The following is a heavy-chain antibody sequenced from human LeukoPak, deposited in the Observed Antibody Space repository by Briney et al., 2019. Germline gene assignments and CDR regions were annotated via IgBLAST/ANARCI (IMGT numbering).Heavy chain of an antibody. V-gene: IGHV4-59*01. CDR3: ARDGGGHYDILTGYYYDAFDI. J-gene: IGHJ3*02. CDR2: IYYSWST. D-gene: IGHD3-9*01. Sequence: SESLSLTCTVSGGSISSYYWSWIRQPPGKGLEWIGYIYYSWSTNYNPSLKSRVTISVDTSKNQFSLKLSSVTAADTAVYYCARDGGGHYDILTGYYYDAFDIWGQGTMVTVSS. CDR1: GGSISSYY.